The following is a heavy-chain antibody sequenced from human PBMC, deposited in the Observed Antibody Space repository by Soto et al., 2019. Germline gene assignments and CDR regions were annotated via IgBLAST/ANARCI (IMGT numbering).Heavy chain of an antibody. CDR3: ARDDGSGHRAIPFDS. CDR2: LYYSGST. CDR1: GGSIRTYY. Sequence: QVQLQESGPGLVKPSETLSLTCTVSGGSIRTYYWSWIRQPPGKGLEWIGYLYYSGSTNYNPSLKRRVTISVDTSKNQFSLKLSSVTAADTAVYYCARDDGSGHRAIPFDSWGQGTLVTVSS. V-gene: IGHV4-59*01. J-gene: IGHJ4*02. D-gene: IGHD3-10*01.